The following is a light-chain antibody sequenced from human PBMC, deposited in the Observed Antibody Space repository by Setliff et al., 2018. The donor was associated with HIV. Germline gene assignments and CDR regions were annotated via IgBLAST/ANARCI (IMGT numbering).Light chain of an antibody. V-gene: IGLV2-23*02. CDR1: SSDVGSYKL. Sequence: QSALTQPASVSGSPGQSITISCTGTSSDVGSYKLVSWYQQHPGKAPKVMIYEVTKRPSGVSNRFSGSKSANTASLTISGLQAEDEADYYCCSYAGSGTLYVFGTGTKVPS. CDR2: EVT. CDR3: CSYAGSGTLYV. J-gene: IGLJ1*01.